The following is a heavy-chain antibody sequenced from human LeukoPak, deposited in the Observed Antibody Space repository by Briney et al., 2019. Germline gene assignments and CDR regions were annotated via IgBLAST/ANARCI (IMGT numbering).Heavy chain of an antibody. CDR2: IYYSGST. V-gene: IGHV4-31*03. D-gene: IGHD2-2*01. J-gene: IGHJ4*02. CDR3: ARFSRYCVSTSCSVY. Sequence: PSETLSLTCTVSGFSISSDSYYYNWIRQPPGKGLEWIVYIYYSGSTSYNSSLKSRVTISVDTSKGQFSLKLTSVTAADTAVYYCARFSRYCVSTSCSVYWGQGTLVTVSS. CDR1: GFSISSDSYY.